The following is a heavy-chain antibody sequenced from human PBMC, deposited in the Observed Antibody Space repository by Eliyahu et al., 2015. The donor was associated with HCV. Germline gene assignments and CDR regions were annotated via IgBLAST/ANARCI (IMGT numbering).Heavy chain of an antibody. CDR3: AKVVGCSGGSCSYNWLDP. D-gene: IGHD2-15*01. CDR2: ISGSGGSX. Sequence: EVQVLESGGGLVQPGGSLRLSCAASGFMFSNYAXSWVRQAPGKGLEWVSGISGSGGSXYYADSVKGRFTISRDNSKNTLYLQMNSLRAEDTAVYYCAKVVGCSGGSCSYNWLDPWGQGTLVTVSS. J-gene: IGHJ5*02. V-gene: IGHV3-23*01. CDR1: GFMFSNYA.